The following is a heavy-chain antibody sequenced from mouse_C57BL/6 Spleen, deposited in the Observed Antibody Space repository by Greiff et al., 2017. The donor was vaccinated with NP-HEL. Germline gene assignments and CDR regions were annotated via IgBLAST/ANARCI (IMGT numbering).Heavy chain of an antibody. CDR2: INPSSGYT. Sequence: QVQLQQSGAELARPGASVKMSCKASGYTFTSYTMHWVKQRPGQGLEWIGYINPSSGYTKYNQKFKDKATLTADKSSSTAYMQLSSLTSEDSAVYYCARSRGYGSSYPLFDYWGQGTTLTVSS. CDR3: ARSRGYGSSYPLFDY. V-gene: IGHV1-4*01. J-gene: IGHJ2*01. CDR1: GYTFTSYT. D-gene: IGHD1-1*01.